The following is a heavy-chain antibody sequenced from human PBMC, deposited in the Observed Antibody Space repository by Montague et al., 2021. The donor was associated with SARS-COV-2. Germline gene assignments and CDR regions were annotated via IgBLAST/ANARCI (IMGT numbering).Heavy chain of an antibody. CDR2: IYYSGTT. D-gene: IGHD2/OR15-2a*01. CDR3: ARAQMAVTEYYPDY. Sequence: SETLSLTCSVSGGSISSSSHYWAWIRQPPGRRLEWIGTIYYSGTTLYHPSLKSRITMSVDTSDNQFSLQLNSVSATDTAIYYCARAQMAVTEYYPDYWGQEILVTVSS. CDR1: GGSISSSSHY. J-gene: IGHJ4*02. V-gene: IGHV4-39*01.